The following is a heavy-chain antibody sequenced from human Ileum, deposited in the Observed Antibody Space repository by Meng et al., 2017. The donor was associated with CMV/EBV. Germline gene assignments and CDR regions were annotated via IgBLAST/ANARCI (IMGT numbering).Heavy chain of an antibody. J-gene: IGHJ4*02. Sequence: QVHLLQSGAEVKKPGASVKISSKTSGYTFTDHNIGWVRQAPGQGLEWVGWISLGNGQTVYGHKVQGRVTVTTDTSTSTAYMELRSLRSDDTAMYYCARDVWGFDYWGQGTLVTVSS. CDR1: GYTFTDHN. V-gene: IGHV1-18*04. CDR3: ARDVWGFDY. CDR2: ISLGNGQT. D-gene: IGHD7-27*01.